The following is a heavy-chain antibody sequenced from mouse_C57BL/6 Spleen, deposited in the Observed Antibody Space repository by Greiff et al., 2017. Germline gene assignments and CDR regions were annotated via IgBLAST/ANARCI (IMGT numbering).Heavy chain of an antibody. V-gene: IGHV14-1*01. CDR2: IDPEDGDT. J-gene: IGHJ1*03. CDR1: GFNIKDYY. Sequence: VQLQQSGAELVRPGASVKLSCTASGFNIKDYYMHWVKQRPEQGLEWIGRIDPEDGDTEYAPKFQGKATMTAHTSSNTAYLQLSSLTSEDTAVYYCTTNYGSSHWYFDVWGTGTTVTVSS. D-gene: IGHD1-1*01. CDR3: TTNYGSSHWYFDV.